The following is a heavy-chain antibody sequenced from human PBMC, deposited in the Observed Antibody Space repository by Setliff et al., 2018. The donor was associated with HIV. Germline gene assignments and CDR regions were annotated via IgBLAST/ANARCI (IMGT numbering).Heavy chain of an antibody. V-gene: IGHV1-69*05. J-gene: IGHJ5*02. CDR2: TIPMFGTA. CDR3: ARGQIGYGDYALNWFDP. D-gene: IGHD4-17*01. CDR1: GGTFGIYG. Sequence: SVKVSCKASGGTFGIYGISWVRQAPGQGLEWMGGTIPMFGTANYAQKFQGRVTITTEESTNTGYMELSSLRSEDTAVYYCARGQIGYGDYALNWFDPWGQGTLVTVSS.